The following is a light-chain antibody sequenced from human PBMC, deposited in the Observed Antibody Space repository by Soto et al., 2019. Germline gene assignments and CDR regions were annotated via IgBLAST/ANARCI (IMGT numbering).Light chain of an antibody. V-gene: IGKV3-20*01. CDR3: QQYGSSPWT. CDR2: GAS. CDR1: ESVASNY. J-gene: IGKJ1*01. Sequence: EIVLTQSPGTLSLSPGEGATLSCRASESVASNYLAWYQQKPGQAPRLLFYGASIRATGIPDGFSGSGSGTDFTLTLTRLQPEDFAVYYCQQYGSSPWTSGQGTKVDIK.